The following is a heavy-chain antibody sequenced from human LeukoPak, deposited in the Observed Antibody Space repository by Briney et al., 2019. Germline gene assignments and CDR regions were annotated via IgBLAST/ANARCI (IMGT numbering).Heavy chain of an antibody. CDR3: AKAVVVVPAAVLDY. D-gene: IGHD2-2*01. CDR2: IGASGEST. Sequence: GGSLRLSCAASGFTLSVAAMTWVRQAPGKGLEWVSLIGASGESTYYADSVKGRFTISRDNSKNTLSLQMNSLRAEDTAVYYCAKAVVVVPAAVLDYWGQGTLVTVSS. J-gene: IGHJ4*02. V-gene: IGHV3-23*01. CDR1: GFTLSVAA.